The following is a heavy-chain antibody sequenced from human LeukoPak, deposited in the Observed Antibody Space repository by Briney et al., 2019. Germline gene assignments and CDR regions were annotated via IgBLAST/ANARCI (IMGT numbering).Heavy chain of an antibody. J-gene: IGHJ4*02. CDR2: INSDGSST. CDR3: AKAHEFGELLFDY. CDR1: GFTFSSYW. Sequence: PGGSLRLSCAASGFTFSSYWMHWVRQAPGKGLVWVSRINSDGSSTSYADSVKGRFTISRDNAKNSLYLQMNSLRAEDTALYYCAKAHEFGELLFDYWGQGTLVTVSS. D-gene: IGHD3-10*01. V-gene: IGHV3-74*01.